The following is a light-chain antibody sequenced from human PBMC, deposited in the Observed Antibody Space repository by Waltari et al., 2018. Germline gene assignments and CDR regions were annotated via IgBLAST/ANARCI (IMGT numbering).Light chain of an antibody. J-gene: IGKJ4*01. CDR2: KAS. Sequence: DIQMTQSPSTLSASVGDRVTITCRANQSITRWLAWYQQKPGKAPKLLISKASSLENEVPSRFSGSGYGTEFTLTITSLQPDDSATFYCQHYSNYPPTFGGGTKVEIK. V-gene: IGKV1-5*03. CDR1: QSITRW. CDR3: QHYSNYPPT.